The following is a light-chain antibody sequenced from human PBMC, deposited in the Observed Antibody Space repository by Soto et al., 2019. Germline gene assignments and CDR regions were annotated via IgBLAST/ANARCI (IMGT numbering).Light chain of an antibody. CDR3: HQYNSYWT. CDR1: QSISSW. CDR2: KAS. Sequence: DIQMTQSPSTLSASVGDRVTITCRASQSISSWLAWYQQKPGKAPKLLIYKASSLEIGVPSRFSGSGSGTEFTLNISSLQPDDFATYYCHQYNSYWTFGQGTKVEIK. J-gene: IGKJ1*01. V-gene: IGKV1-5*03.